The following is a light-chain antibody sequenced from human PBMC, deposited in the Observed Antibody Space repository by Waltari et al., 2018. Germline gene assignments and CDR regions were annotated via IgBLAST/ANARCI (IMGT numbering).Light chain of an antibody. CDR2: LGS. CDR1: QSLLHSNGYNY. Sequence: EIVMTQSPLSLPVTPGEPASISCRSSQSLLHSNGYNYVDWFLQRPGQSPQLLIYLGSNRASGVPDRFTGSGSGTDFTLRISRVEAEDVGVYYCMQGKAWPYTCGQGTKLEIK. CDR3: MQGKAWPYT. V-gene: IGKV2-28*01. J-gene: IGKJ2*01.